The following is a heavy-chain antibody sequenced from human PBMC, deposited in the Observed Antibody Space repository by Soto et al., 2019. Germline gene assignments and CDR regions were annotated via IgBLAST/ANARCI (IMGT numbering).Heavy chain of an antibody. V-gene: IGHV1-69*13. CDR1: GGTFSSYA. Sequence: GASVKVSCKASGGTFSSYAISWVRQAPGQGLEWMGGIIPIFGTANYAQKFQGRVTITADESTSTAYMELSSLRSEDTAVYYCARTASRYGSGTFDYWGQGTLVTVSS. D-gene: IGHD3-10*01. J-gene: IGHJ4*02. CDR3: ARTASRYGSGTFDY. CDR2: IIPIFGTA.